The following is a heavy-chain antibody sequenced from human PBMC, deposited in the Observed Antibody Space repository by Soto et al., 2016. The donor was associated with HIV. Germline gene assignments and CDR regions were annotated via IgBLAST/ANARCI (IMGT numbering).Heavy chain of an antibody. CDR2: ISGSGNYI. V-gene: IGHV3-21*01. CDR1: GFTFSNYG. Sequence: EVQLVESGGGLVKPGGSLRLSCVISGFTFSNYGMNWVRQTPGKGLEWVLSISGSGNYIFYADSVKGRFTISRDNAQNSLYLQMNSLTAEDMAVYYCARDLSRWXPHYYFNFGMDVWGQGTTVTVSS. CDR3: ARDLSRWXPHYYFNFGMDV. D-gene: IGHD1-26*01. J-gene: IGHJ6*02.